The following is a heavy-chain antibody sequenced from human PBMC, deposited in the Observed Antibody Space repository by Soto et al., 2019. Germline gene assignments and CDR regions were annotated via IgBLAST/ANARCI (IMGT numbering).Heavy chain of an antibody. CDR2: IHWDDDK. CDR1: GLSLSTSGVG. J-gene: IGHJ4*02. D-gene: IGHD6-6*01. CDR3: ARSIVALPVRGALDH. Sequence: QITLKESGPTLVKPTQTLTLTCTFSGLSLSTSGVGVGWIRQRPGKALEWLAVIHWDDDKRYSPSLKTRLTITNDTSKNQVVLTMTNRYPVDTATYYWARSIVALPVRGALDHWGQGTLVTVSS. V-gene: IGHV2-5*02.